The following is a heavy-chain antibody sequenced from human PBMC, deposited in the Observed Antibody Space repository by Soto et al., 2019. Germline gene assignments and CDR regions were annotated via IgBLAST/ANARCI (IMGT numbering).Heavy chain of an antibody. D-gene: IGHD2-21*02. Sequence: SETLSLTCAVYGGSFSGYYWTWIRQPPGKGLEWIGEINHSGTINFNPSLKSRLTISLDASKKHFSLKLSSVTDADTAAYYCARADRTLVTSYSLDVWGQGTTVTVSS. CDR2: INHSGTI. CDR1: GGSFSGYY. V-gene: IGHV4-34*01. CDR3: ARADRTLVTSYSLDV. J-gene: IGHJ6*02.